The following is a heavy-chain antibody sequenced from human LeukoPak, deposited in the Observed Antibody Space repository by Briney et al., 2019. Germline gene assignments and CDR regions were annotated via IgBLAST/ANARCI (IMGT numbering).Heavy chain of an antibody. CDR1: GFTFSNYE. D-gene: IGHD3-10*01. Sequence: GGSLRLSCAASGFTFSNYEMNWVRQAPGKGLEWISYISGRGSTKYYADSVNGRFTISRDNSKNTLYLQMDSLRPEDTAVYYCARGDGSGSWRIDYWGQGTLVIVSS. V-gene: IGHV3-48*03. CDR2: ISGRGSTK. CDR3: ARGDGSGSWRIDY. J-gene: IGHJ4*02.